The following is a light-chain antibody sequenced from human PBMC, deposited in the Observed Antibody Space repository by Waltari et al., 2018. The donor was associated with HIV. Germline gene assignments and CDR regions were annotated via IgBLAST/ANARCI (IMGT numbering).Light chain of an antibody. Sequence: NFMLTQPHSVSESPGKTVTISFTRSSVSLASNYVQWYQQRPGSAPTTVIYEDNQRPSGVPDRFSGSIDSSSNSATLTISGLKTEDEADYDGQSDDSSILGGGTKLTVL. CDR3: QSDDSSI. V-gene: IGLV6-57*04. J-gene: IGLJ2*01. CDR2: EDN. CDR1: SVSLASNY.